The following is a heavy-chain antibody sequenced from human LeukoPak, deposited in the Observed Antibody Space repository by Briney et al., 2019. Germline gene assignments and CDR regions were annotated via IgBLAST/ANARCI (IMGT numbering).Heavy chain of an antibody. CDR1: GYTFTNYW. J-gene: IGHJ4*02. CDR2: IYPSDSDT. V-gene: IGHV5-51*01. CDR3: ARYCDTTSCYRY. Sequence: PGESLKISCQGSGYTFTNYWIGWVRQMPGKGLEWMGIIYPSDSDTIYNPSFQGQVTISVDKSTNTAYLQWSSLKASDTAMYFCARYCDTTSCYRYWGQGTPVTVSS. D-gene: IGHD2-2*01.